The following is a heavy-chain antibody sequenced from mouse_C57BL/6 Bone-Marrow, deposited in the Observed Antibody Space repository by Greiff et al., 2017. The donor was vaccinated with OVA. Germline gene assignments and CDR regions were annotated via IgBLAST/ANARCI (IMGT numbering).Heavy chain of an antibody. CDR2: ISNGGGST. CDR3: ARHDYGIDY. D-gene: IGHD1-2*01. J-gene: IGHJ2*01. CDR1: GFTFSDYY. Sequence: EVQRVESGGGLVQPGGSLKLSCAASGFTFSDYYMYWVRQTPEKRLEWVAYISNGGGSTYYPDTVKGRFTISRDNAKNTLYLQMSRLKSEDTAMYYCARHDYGIDYWGQGTTLTVSS. V-gene: IGHV5-12*01.